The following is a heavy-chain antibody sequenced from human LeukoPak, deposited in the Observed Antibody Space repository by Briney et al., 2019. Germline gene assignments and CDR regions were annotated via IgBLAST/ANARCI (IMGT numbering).Heavy chain of an antibody. Sequence: ASVTVSCKASGYTFTGYYMHWVRQAPGQGLEWMGRINPNSGGTNYSQKFQGRVTITRDTSASTAYMELSSLRSEDTAVYYCARVLDYYGSGSYQEHWGQGTLVTVSS. CDR2: INPNSGGT. CDR1: GYTFTGYY. D-gene: IGHD3-10*01. CDR3: ARVLDYYGSGSYQEH. V-gene: IGHV1-2*06. J-gene: IGHJ4*02.